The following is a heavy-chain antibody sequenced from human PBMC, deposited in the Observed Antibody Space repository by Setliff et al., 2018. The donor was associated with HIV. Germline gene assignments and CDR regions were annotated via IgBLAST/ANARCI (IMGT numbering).Heavy chain of an antibody. J-gene: IGHJ6*03. D-gene: IGHD2-8*02. Sequence: PSETCPSPAVSLVTTSAVVITTGAGSASPQGRGWSGLGVSIIVGRPKYNPSLNSRVTMSLDKSRNQFSLKVSSVTAADTAVYYCARVSITYWYSIPRDYYYYMDVWGEGTTVTVSS. CDR1: VTTSAVVITT. CDR3: ARVSITYWYSIPRDYYYYMDV. CDR2: SIIVGRP. V-gene: IGHV4-39*07.